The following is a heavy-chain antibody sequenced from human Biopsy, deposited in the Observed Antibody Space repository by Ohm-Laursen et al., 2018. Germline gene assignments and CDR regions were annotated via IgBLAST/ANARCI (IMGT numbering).Heavy chain of an antibody. Sequence: ASVKVSCKVPGGTFSNYGVNWVRQAPGQGLEWLGGNIPILGTGNYAQKFQDRVTVAADTSTSTATMELRSLRSDDAAVYYCATKLTGYFHHWGQGTLVIVSS. CDR1: GGTFSNYG. CDR3: ATKLTGYFHH. V-gene: IGHV1-69*06. D-gene: IGHD3-9*01. J-gene: IGHJ1*01. CDR2: NIPILGTG.